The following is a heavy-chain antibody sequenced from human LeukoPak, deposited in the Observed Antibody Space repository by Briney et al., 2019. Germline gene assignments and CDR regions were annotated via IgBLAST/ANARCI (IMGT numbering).Heavy chain of an antibody. D-gene: IGHD5-24*01. Sequence: GGSLRLSCAASGFTFDDYAMHWVRQAPGKGLEWVSGTSWSNGTIVYADSVKGRFTISRDNAKNSLYLQMNSLRADDTALYYCAKDIRRTIANWFDPWGQGTLVTVSS. CDR3: AKDIRRTIANWFDP. CDR1: GFTFDDYA. J-gene: IGHJ5*02. CDR2: TSWSNGTI. V-gene: IGHV3-9*01.